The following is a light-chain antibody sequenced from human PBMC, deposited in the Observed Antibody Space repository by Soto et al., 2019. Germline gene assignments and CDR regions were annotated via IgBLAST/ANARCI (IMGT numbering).Light chain of an antibody. J-gene: IGLJ1*01. Sequence: QSVVTQPASVSGSPGQSVTISCPWTRSDVGGYNYVSWYQQHPGKAPKLMIYDVSNRPSGVSNRFSGSKSGNTASLTISGLQAEDEADYYCSSYTSSSTHNYVFGTGTKVTVL. V-gene: IGLV2-14*01. CDR2: DVS. CDR1: RSDVGGYNY. CDR3: SSYTSSSTHNYV.